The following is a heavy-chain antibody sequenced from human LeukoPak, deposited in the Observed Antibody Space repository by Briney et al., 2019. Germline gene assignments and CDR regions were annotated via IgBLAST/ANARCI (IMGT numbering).Heavy chain of an antibody. V-gene: IGHV3-30*02. CDR2: IHYDGVNK. Sequence: QTGGSLSLSCAVSGFTFSKYAMHWVRQAPGKGLEWVAFIHYDGVNKYYADSVKGRFTISRDNSKNTLYLQMNSVIAEDTAVYYCAKKWSGDYDSSDVNDAFPIWGQGTMVTVSS. J-gene: IGHJ3*02. CDR1: GFTFSKYA. D-gene: IGHD3-22*01. CDR3: AKKWSGDYDSSDVNDAFPI.